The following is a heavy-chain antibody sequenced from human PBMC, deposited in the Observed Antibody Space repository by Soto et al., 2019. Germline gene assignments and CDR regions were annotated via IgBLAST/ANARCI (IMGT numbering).Heavy chain of an antibody. CDR3: AREGDILTGQYYFDY. Sequence: GGSLRLSCAASGFTVSSNYMSWVRQAPGKGLEWVSSISSSSSYIYYADSVKGRFTISRDNAKNSLYLQMNSLRAEDTAVYYCAREGDILTGQYYFDYWGQGTLVTVSS. D-gene: IGHD3-9*01. CDR1: GFTVSSNY. V-gene: IGHV3-21*01. J-gene: IGHJ4*02. CDR2: ISSSSSYI.